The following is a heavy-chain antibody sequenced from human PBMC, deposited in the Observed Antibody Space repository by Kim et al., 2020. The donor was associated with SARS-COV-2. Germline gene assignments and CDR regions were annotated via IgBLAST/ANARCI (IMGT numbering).Heavy chain of an antibody. D-gene: IGHD3-22*01. CDR1: GFTFSSYS. CDR2: ISSSSSYI. Sequence: GGSLRLSCAASGFTFSSYSMNWVRQAPGKGLEWVSSISSSSSYIYYADSVKGRFTISRDNAKNSLYLQMNSLRAEDTAVYYCARDPKRYYYDSSGYPYYYYYGMDVWGQGTTVTVSS. V-gene: IGHV3-21*01. J-gene: IGHJ6*02. CDR3: ARDPKRYYYDSSGYPYYYYYGMDV.